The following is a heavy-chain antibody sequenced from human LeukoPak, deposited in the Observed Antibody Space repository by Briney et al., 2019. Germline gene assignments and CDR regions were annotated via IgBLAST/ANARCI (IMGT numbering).Heavy chain of an antibody. CDR3: ARCTAMVYDY. J-gene: IGHJ4*02. Sequence: GRSLRLSCAASGFTFSTYGMYWVRQAPGKGLEWVAVISFDGSNKYYADSVKGRFTISRDNSKNTLYLQMNSLRAEDTAVYYCARCTAMVYDYWGQGTLVTVSS. CDR1: GFTFSTYG. D-gene: IGHD5-18*01. V-gene: IGHV3-30*03. CDR2: ISFDGSNK.